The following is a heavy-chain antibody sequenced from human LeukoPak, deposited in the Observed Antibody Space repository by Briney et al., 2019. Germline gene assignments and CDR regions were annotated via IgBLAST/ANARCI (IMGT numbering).Heavy chain of an antibody. D-gene: IGHD7-27*01. Sequence: GGSLRLSCAASGFTFSSYGMSWVRQAPGKGLEWVSGISGSGGSTYYAGSVKGRFTISRDNSRNTLYLQMNSLRAEDTAVYYCAKDQNWEGGYWGQGTLVTVSS. CDR2: ISGSGGST. CDR3: AKDQNWEGGY. V-gene: IGHV3-23*01. CDR1: GFTFSSYG. J-gene: IGHJ4*02.